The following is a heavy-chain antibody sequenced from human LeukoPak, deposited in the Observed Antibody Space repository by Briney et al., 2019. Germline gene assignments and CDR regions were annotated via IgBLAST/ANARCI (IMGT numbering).Heavy chain of an antibody. CDR1: GFTFSSYW. Sequence: GGSLRLSCAASGFTFSSYWKSWVRQAPGKGLEWVANIKQDGSEKYYVDSVKGRFTISRDNAKNSLYLQMNSLRAEDTAVYYCAWAGYWGQGTLVTVSS. CDR3: AWAGY. V-gene: IGHV3-7*04. J-gene: IGHJ4*02. CDR2: IKQDGSEK.